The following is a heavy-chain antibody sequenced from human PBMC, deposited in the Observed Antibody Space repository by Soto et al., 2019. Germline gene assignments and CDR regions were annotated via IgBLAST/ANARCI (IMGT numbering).Heavy chain of an antibody. CDR1: GFTFNSYE. CDR2: ISSSGSNI. Sequence: SGGSLRLSCAASGFTFNSYEMNWVRQAPGKGLEWVSYISSSGSNIYYADSVKGRFTISRDNAKNSLYLQMNSLRAEDTAVYYCARAYNYYDSSDYYSYYYGMDVWGQGTTVTVSS. D-gene: IGHD3-22*01. V-gene: IGHV3-48*03. J-gene: IGHJ6*02. CDR3: ARAYNYYDSSDYYSYYYGMDV.